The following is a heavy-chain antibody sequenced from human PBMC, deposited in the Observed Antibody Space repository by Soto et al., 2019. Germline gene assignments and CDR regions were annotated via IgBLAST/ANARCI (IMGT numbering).Heavy chain of an antibody. V-gene: IGHV4-34*01. Sequence: PSETLSLTCAVYGGSFSGYYWSWIRQPPGKGLEWIGEINHSGSTNYNPSLKSRVTISVDTSKNQFSLKLSSVTAADTAVYYCARGFGSWYPMGYYYYYGMDVWGQGTTVTVSS. D-gene: IGHD6-13*01. J-gene: IGHJ6*02. CDR2: INHSGST. CDR1: GGSFSGYY. CDR3: ARGFGSWYPMGYYYYYGMDV.